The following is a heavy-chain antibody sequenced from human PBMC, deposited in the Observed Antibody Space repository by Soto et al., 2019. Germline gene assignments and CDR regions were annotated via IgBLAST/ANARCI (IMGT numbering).Heavy chain of an antibody. CDR2: ISAYNGNT. Sequence: ASVKVSCKASGYTFTSYAISWVRHAPGQGLEWMGWISAYNGNTNYAQKLQGRVTMTTDTSTTTAYMELSSVRSEDTAVYYCARDAGRSTILANYGMDVWGQGTTVPVSS. CDR1: GYTFTSYA. V-gene: IGHV1-18*01. CDR3: ARDAGRSTILANYGMDV. J-gene: IGHJ6*02. D-gene: IGHD3-3*01.